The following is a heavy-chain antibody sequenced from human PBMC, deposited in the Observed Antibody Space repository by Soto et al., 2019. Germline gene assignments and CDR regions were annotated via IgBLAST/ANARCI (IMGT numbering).Heavy chain of an antibody. J-gene: IGHJ4*02. CDR2: IRNKANSYAT. CDR1: GFTFSGAS. V-gene: IGHV3-73*02. Sequence: EVQLVESGGGLVQPGGSLKLSCAASGFTFSGASLNWVRQDSGKGLAWVCRIRNKANSYATADAASVKGRLTISRDDSKHTAFLPMNSRKTEETTLDYCTAHDPEDRIRKWGPGTLVTVSS. CDR3: TAHDPEDRIRK. D-gene: IGHD2-15*01.